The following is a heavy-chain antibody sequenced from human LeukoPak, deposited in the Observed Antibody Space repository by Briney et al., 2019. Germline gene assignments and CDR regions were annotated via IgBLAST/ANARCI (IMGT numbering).Heavy chain of an antibody. CDR3: ARDRAFDI. V-gene: IGHV3-53*01. CDR2: IYSGGCT. CDR1: GFTVSSNY. J-gene: IGHJ3*02. Sequence: GCSLRLSCAASGFTVSSNYMSWVRQAPGKGLEWVSVIYSGGCTYYADSVTGRFTIPRDNSKNTLYLQMNSLRAENPAVYYCARDRAFDIWGQGTMVTVHS.